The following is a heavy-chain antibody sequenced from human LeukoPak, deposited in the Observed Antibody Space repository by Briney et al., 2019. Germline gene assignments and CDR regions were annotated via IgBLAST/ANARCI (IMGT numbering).Heavy chain of an antibody. D-gene: IGHD3-10*01. Sequence: ASVKVSCKTSGYSFTSYAMNWVRQAPGQGLEFMGWINTGTGNPTYAQGFTGRFVFSLDTSVTTAYLQISSLKAEDTAVYYCAREIFEYYDSGSYLDYWGQGTLVTVSS. V-gene: IGHV7-4-1*02. CDR1: GYSFTSYA. J-gene: IGHJ4*02. CDR2: INTGTGNP. CDR3: AREIFEYYDSGSYLDY.